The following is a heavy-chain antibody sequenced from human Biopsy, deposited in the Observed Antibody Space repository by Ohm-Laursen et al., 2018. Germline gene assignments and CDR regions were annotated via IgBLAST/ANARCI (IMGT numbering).Heavy chain of an antibody. Sequence: SETLSLTCTLSGYSIIPSGPENWSWIRQPPGQALQYIGFIYSGGNTNYNPSLRSRVTMSVDTSKNQFSLRLNSVTAADTAVYYCARGMRTTGWPYFDYWGQGILVTVSS. CDR2: IYSGGNT. D-gene: IGHD2/OR15-2a*01. CDR1: GYSIIPSGPEN. CDR3: ARGMRTTGWPYFDY. V-gene: IGHV4-61*01. J-gene: IGHJ4*02.